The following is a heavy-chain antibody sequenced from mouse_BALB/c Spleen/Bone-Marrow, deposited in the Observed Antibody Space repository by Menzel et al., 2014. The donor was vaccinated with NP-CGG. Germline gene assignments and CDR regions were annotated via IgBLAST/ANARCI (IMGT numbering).Heavy chain of an antibody. D-gene: IGHD1-2*01. Sequence: DVQLVESGGGLVQPGGSLKLSCAASGFDFSRFWTSWVRQAPGKGLEWIGEINPDSSTINYTPSLKDKFIISRDNAKNTLYLQMSKVRSEDTALYYCARLGYYGSFAFWGQGTLVTVSA. V-gene: IGHV4-1*02. CDR3: ARLGYYGSFAF. CDR1: GFDFSRFW. J-gene: IGHJ3*01. CDR2: INPDSSTI.